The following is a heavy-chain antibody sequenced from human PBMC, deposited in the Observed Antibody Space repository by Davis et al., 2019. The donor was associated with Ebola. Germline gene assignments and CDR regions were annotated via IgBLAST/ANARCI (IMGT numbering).Heavy chain of an antibody. CDR2: ISYDGSNK. Sequence: GGSLRLSCAASGFTFSSYAMHWVRQAPGKGLEWVAVISYDGSNKYYADSVKGRFTISRDNSKNTLYLQMNSLRAEDTAVYYCARGFVYSNYASRVLGAYGMDVWGQGTTVTVSS. J-gene: IGHJ6*02. D-gene: IGHD4-11*01. V-gene: IGHV3-30-3*01. CDR1: GFTFSSYA. CDR3: ARGFVYSNYASRVLGAYGMDV.